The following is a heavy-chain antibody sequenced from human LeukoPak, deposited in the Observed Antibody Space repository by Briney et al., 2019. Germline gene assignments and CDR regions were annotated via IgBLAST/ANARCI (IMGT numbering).Heavy chain of an antibody. CDR2: ISSSSSTI. CDR3: ARVSGPNGY. Sequence: GGSLRLSCAASGLTFSSYSMNWVRQAPGKGLEWVSYISSSSSTIYYADSVKGRFTISRDNAKNSLYLQMNSLRAEDTAVYYCARVSGPNGYWGQGTLVTVSS. V-gene: IGHV3-48*01. D-gene: IGHD3-3*01. CDR1: GLTFSSYS. J-gene: IGHJ4*02.